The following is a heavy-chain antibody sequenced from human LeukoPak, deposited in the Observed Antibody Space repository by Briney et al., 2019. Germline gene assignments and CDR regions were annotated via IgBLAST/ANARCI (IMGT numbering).Heavy chain of an antibody. D-gene: IGHD4-17*01. J-gene: IGHJ4*02. CDR2: IYYSGST. Sequence: SQTLSLTCTVSGGSISSGGYYWSWIPQHPGKGLEWIGYIYYSGSTYYNPSLKSRVTISVDTSKNQFSLKLSSVTAADTAVYYCARVRGDYTFDYWGQGTLVTVSS. CDR1: GGSISSGGYY. V-gene: IGHV4-31*03. CDR3: ARVRGDYTFDY.